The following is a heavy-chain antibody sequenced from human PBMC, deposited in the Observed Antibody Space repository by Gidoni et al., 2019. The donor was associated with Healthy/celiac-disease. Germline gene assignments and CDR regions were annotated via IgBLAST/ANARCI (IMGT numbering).Heavy chain of an antibody. CDR2: IRSKANSYAT. D-gene: IGHD6-19*01. Sequence: EWVGRIRSKANSYATAYAASVKGRFTISRDDSKNTAYLQMNSLKTEDTAVYYCTRLSGYSSGLNYWGQGTLVTVSS. J-gene: IGHJ4*02. CDR3: TRLSGYSSGLNY. V-gene: IGHV3-73*01.